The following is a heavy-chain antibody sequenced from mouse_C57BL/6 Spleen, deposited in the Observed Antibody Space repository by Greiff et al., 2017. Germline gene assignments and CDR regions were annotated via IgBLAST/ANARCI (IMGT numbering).Heavy chain of an antibody. V-gene: IGHV1-26*01. CDR2: INPNNGGT. D-gene: IGHD2-1*01. J-gene: IGHJ3*01. Sequence: EVKLHQSGPELVKPGASVKISCKASGYTFTDYYMNWVKQSHGKSLEWIGDINPNNGGTSYNQKFKGKATLTVDKSSSTAYMELRSLTSEDSAVYYCASPNYGFAYWGQGTLVTVSA. CDR3: ASPNYGFAY. CDR1: GYTFTDYY.